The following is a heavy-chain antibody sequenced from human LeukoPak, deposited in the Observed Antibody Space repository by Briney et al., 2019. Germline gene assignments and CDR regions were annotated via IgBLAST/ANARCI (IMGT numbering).Heavy chain of an antibody. J-gene: IGHJ4*02. Sequence: SETLSLTCAVYGGSFSGYYWSWIRQPPGKGLEWIGEINHSGSTNYNPSLKSRVTISVDTSKNQFSLKLSSVTAADTAVYYCARYSLAAADYFDYWGQGTLVTVSS. CDR2: INHSGST. D-gene: IGHD6-13*01. CDR1: GGSFSGYY. CDR3: ARYSLAAADYFDY. V-gene: IGHV4-34*01.